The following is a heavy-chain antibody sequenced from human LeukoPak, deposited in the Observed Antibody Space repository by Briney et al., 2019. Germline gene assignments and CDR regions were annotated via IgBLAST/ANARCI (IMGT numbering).Heavy chain of an antibody. CDR2: IYHSGST. CDR1: GGSISSGGYS. CDR3: ARASSVRGFDI. J-gene: IGHJ3*02. V-gene: IGHV4-30-2*01. Sequence: PSETLSLTCAVSGGSISSGGYSWSWIRQPPGKGLEWIGYIYHSGSTYYNPSLKSRVTISVDRSKNQFSLKLSSVTAADTAVYYCARASSVRGFDIWGQGTMVTVSS. D-gene: IGHD6-25*01.